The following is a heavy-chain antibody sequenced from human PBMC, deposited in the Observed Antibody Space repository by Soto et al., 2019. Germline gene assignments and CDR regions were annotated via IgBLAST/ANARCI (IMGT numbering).Heavy chain of an antibody. CDR1: GETLNSNP. J-gene: IGHJ4*02. CDR2: IVPLSDRT. V-gene: IGHV1-69*01. Sequence: QVQLVQSGAEVKKPGSSLKVSCKVFGETLNSNPIGWVRQAPGQGLEWVGGIVPLSDRTNYAQELQGRVTVTADRSTSTVYMELSNLKSDDTAVYYCARKSGRDCHSGGGCFSLDVWGQGSLIPVSS. CDR3: ARKSGRDCHSGGGCFSLDV. D-gene: IGHD2-15*01.